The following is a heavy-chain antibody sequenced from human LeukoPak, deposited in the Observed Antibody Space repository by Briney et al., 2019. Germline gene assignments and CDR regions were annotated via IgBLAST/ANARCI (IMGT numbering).Heavy chain of an antibody. V-gene: IGHV3-15*01. CDR3: TTETRWELLFDY. Sequence: GGPLRLPCAASGFTFSVAWMSWARQAPGRGGEGVGRFKGKRDGGTTDYSVRVKGGFTISRGVSKNRLYRNMNNQKTEDRAVFYCTTETRWELLFDYWGQGTLVTVSS. CDR1: GFTFSVAW. D-gene: IGHD1-26*01. J-gene: IGHJ4*02. CDR2: FKGKRDGGTT.